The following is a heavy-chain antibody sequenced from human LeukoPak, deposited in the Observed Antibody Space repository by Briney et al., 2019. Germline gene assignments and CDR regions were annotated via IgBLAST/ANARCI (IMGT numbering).Heavy chain of an antibody. CDR2: INSDGGTT. CDR1: GFXFSSYW. V-gene: IGHV3-74*01. Sequence: GGSLRLSCAASGFXFSSYWIHWVRQAPGKGLVWVSRINSDGGTTSYADSVKGRFTVSRDNAKNTLYVQMNSLSPEDTGVYYCARDDSSLSLDYWGQGTLVTVSS. D-gene: IGHD2-21*02. J-gene: IGHJ4*02. CDR3: ARDDSSLSLDY.